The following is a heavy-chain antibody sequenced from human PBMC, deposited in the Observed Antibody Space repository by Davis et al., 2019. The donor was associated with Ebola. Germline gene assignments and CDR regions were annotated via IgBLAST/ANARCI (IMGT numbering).Heavy chain of an antibody. CDR1: GFTVSSNY. CDR3: VKANYDFWSGYLYYYGMDV. V-gene: IGHV3-53*04. CDR2: IYSGGST. J-gene: IGHJ6*02. Sequence: GGSLRLSCAASGFTVSSNYMSWVRHAPGKGLEWVSVIYSGGSTYYADSVKGRFTISRHNSKNTLYLQMSSLRAEDTAVYYCVKANYDFWSGYLYYYGMDVWGQGTTVTVSS. D-gene: IGHD3-3*01.